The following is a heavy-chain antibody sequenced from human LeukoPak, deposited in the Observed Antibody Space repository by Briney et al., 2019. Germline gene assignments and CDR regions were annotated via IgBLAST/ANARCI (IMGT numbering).Heavy chain of an antibody. CDR3: ARDREGYYTDY. V-gene: IGHV3-48*03. CDR2: ISSSGTTI. CDR1: GFTFSSYE. D-gene: IGHD3-22*01. Sequence: PGGSLRLSCVASGFTFSSYEMNWVRQAPGKGLEWVSYISSSGTTIYYADSVKGRFTISRDNAKNSLCLQMNSLRAEDTAVYYCARDREGYYTDYWGQGTLVTVSS. J-gene: IGHJ4*02.